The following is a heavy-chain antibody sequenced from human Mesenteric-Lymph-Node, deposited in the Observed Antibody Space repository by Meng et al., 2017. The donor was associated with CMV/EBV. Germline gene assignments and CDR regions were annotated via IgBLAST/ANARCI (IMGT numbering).Heavy chain of an antibody. CDR3: ARDSSSQPIDY. J-gene: IGHJ4*02. CDR2: INPNSGGT. V-gene: IGHV1-2*02. D-gene: IGHD6-6*01. Sequence: ASVKVSCKASGYTFTSYGISWVRQAPGQGLEWMGWINPNSGGTNYSQKFQGRVTMTRGTSISTAYMELRRLSSDDTAVYYCARDSSSQPIDYWGQGTLVTVSS. CDR1: GYTFTSYG.